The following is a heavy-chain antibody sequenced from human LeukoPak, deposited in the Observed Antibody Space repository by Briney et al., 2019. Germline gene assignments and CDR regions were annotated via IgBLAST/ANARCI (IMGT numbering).Heavy chain of an antibody. Sequence: SVRVSCKASGGTFSKYAISWVRQAPGQGLEWMGGITPTYGLVHYAQKFQGRVTLTTDTSTGTADLEMNSLTFEDTAVYYCATGTNGLYGSNRFQGYFDDWGQGTLVTVLS. J-gene: IGHJ4*02. CDR2: ITPTYGLV. CDR3: ATGTNGLYGSNRFQGYFDD. V-gene: IGHV1-69*17. CDR1: GGTFSKYA. D-gene: IGHD6-13*01.